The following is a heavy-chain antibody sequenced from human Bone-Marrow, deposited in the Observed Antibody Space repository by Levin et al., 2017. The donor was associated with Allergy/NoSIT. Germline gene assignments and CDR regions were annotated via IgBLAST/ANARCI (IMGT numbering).Heavy chain of an antibody. CDR1: GFNFSTFA. J-gene: IGHJ6*02. CDR2: MSYDGVNK. CDR3: AKSAMMTQRGWVYCCYGLDA. Sequence: GESLKISCSASGFNFSTFAMHWVRQGPGKELEWVAVMSYDGVNKFYAKSVKGRFTISRDNSVNSLYLQMNSLRSEDAAVYYCAKSAMMTQRGWVYCCYGLDAWGPGTTVTVSS. V-gene: IGHV3-30*04. D-gene: IGHD3-22*01.